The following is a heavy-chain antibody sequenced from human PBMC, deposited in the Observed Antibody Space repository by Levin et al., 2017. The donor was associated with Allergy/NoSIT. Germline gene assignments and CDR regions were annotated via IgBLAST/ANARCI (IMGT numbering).Heavy chain of an antibody. D-gene: IGHD1-1*01. V-gene: IGHV3-30*18. Sequence: GGSLRLSCAASGFTFSSYGMHWVRQAPGKGLEWVAVISYDGSNKYYADSVKGRFTISRDNSKNTLYLQMNSLRAEDTAVYYCAKDPGVGTPINWGQGTLVTVSS. J-gene: IGHJ4*02. CDR2: ISYDGSNK. CDR3: AKDPGVGTPIN. CDR1: GFTFSSYG.